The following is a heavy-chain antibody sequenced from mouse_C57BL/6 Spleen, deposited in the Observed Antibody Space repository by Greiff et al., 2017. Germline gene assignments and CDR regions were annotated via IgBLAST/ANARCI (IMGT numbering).Heavy chain of an antibody. J-gene: IGHJ3*01. CDR3: ARPSSGYKAWCAY. CDR2: IYPGDGDT. CDR1: GYAFSSYW. Sequence: QVQLKQSGAELVKPGASVKISCKASGYAFSSYWMNWVKQRPGKGLEWIGQIYPGDGDTNYNGKFKGKATLTADKSSSTAYMQLSSLTSEDSAVYFCARPSSGYKAWCAYWGQGTLVTVSA. V-gene: IGHV1-80*01. D-gene: IGHD3-2*02.